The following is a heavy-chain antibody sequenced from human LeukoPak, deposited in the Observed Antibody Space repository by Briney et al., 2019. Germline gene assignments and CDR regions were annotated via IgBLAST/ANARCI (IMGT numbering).Heavy chain of an antibody. D-gene: IGHD6-19*01. CDR2: ISAYNGDT. CDR1: GFTFNNYG. J-gene: IGHJ4*02. CDR3: ARDPSNTSGWYIYFDY. Sequence: GASVKVSCTASGFTFNNYGISWARQAPGQGHEWMGWISAYNGDTHYEQKFQGRVTLTTDTSTPTAYMELRSLRSDDTAMYYCARDPSNTSGWYIYFDYWGQGTLVTVSP. V-gene: IGHV1-18*01.